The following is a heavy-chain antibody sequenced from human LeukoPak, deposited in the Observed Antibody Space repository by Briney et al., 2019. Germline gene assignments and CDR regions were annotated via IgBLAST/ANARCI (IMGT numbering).Heavy chain of an antibody. CDR3: ARAGSSLFDY. CDR1: GFTFSSYA. V-gene: IGHV3-30-3*01. J-gene: IGHJ4*02. D-gene: IGHD1-26*01. Sequence: GRSLRLSCAASGFTFSSYAMHWVRQAPGKGLEWVAVISYDGSNKYYADSVKRRCTISRDNSKNTLYLQMNGLRAEDTAVYYCARAGSSLFDYWGQGTLVTVSS. CDR2: ISYDGSNK.